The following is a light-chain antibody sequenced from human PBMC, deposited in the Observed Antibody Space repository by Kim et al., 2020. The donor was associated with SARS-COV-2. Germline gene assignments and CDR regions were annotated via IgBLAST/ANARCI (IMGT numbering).Light chain of an antibody. CDR3: QVWDSSSDHVV. CDR1: NMGNKS. J-gene: IGLJ2*01. Sequence: APGKTARITCGGNNMGNKSVHWYQQKPGQAPVLVIYYDSDRPSGIPERFSGSNSGNTATLTISRVEAGDEADYYCQVWDSSSDHVVFGGGTQLTVL. V-gene: IGLV3-21*04. CDR2: YDS.